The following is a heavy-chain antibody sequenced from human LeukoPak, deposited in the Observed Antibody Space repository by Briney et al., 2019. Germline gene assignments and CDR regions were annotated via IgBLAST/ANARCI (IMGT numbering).Heavy chain of an antibody. J-gene: IGHJ4*02. CDR3: ARVPGLTAAGNFDY. CDR1: DGSFSGYY. CDR2: INHSGST. Sequence: SETLSLTCAVYDGSFSGYYWSWIRQPPGKGLEWIGEINHSGSTNYNPSLKSRVTVSVDTSKNQFSLKLSSVTAADTAVYYCARVPGLTAAGNFDYWGQGTLVTVSS. D-gene: IGHD6-13*01. V-gene: IGHV4-34*01.